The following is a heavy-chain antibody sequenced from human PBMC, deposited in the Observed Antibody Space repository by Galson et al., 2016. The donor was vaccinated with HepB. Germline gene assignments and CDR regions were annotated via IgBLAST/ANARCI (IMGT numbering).Heavy chain of an antibody. J-gene: IGHJ6*02. V-gene: IGHV6-1*01. Sequence: CAISGDSVSSNSAGWNWIRQSPSRGLEWLGRTYYRSQWSHDYAPSVRGRLFLYADTSKNQFSMQLNSVTLEDTAVYYCTRVNHLGRGMNVWGQGTLSPSH. CDR1: GDSVSSNSAG. CDR2: TYYRSQWSH. D-gene: IGHD1-14*01. CDR3: TRVNHLGRGMNV.